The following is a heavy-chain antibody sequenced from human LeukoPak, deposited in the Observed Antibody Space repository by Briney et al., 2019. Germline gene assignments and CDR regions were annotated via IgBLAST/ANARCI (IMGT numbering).Heavy chain of an antibody. CDR2: IYYSGST. CDR1: GGSISCGGYY. V-gene: IGHV4-31*03. J-gene: IGHJ4*02. D-gene: IGHD3-10*01. Sequence: SQTLSLTCTVSGGSISCGGYYWSWIRQHPGKGLEWIGYIYYSGSTYYNPSLKSRVTISVDTSKNQFSLKLSSVTAADTAVYYCARGARYGSGSYFDYWGQGTLVTVSS. CDR3: ARGARYGSGSYFDY.